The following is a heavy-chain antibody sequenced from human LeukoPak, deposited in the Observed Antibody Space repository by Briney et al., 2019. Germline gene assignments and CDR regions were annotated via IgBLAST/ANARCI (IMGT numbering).Heavy chain of an antibody. CDR1: GFTFSSFV. CDR3: VLRGGATDY. CDR2: ISGSGGTT. V-gene: IGHV3-23*01. Sequence: GGSLRLSCAASGFTFSSFVLNWVRQAPGKGLEWVSTISGSGGTTYYADSVKGRFTISRDNSKNPLYLQMNSMRAEDTAVYYCVLRGGATDYWGQGTLVTVSS. J-gene: IGHJ4*02. D-gene: IGHD3-16*01.